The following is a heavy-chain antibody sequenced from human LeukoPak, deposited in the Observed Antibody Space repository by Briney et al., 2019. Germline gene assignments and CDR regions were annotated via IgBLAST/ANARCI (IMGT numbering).Heavy chain of an antibody. Sequence: SSETLSLTCSVSGGSISSYYWSWIRQPPGKGLECIGYIHYSGSTNYNPSLKSRVTISVDTSKNQFSLKLSSVTAADTAVYYCARDRLVRGVIRGGYGMDVWGQGTTVTVSS. CDR3: ARDRLVRGVIRGGYGMDV. CDR1: GGSISSYY. J-gene: IGHJ6*02. D-gene: IGHD3-10*01. V-gene: IGHV4-59*12. CDR2: IHYSGST.